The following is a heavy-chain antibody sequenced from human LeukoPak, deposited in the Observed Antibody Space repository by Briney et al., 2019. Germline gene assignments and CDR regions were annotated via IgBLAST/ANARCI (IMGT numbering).Heavy chain of an antibody. D-gene: IGHD5-18*01. CDR1: GFTFSSYA. Sequence: GGSLRLSCAASGFTFSSYAMSWVRQAPGKGLGWVSAISGSGGSTYYADSVKGRFTISRDNSKNTLYLQMNSLRAEDTAVYYCAKSGYSYDHYYYGMDVWGQGTTVTVSS. CDR2: ISGSGGST. V-gene: IGHV3-23*01. J-gene: IGHJ6*02. CDR3: AKSGYSYDHYYYGMDV.